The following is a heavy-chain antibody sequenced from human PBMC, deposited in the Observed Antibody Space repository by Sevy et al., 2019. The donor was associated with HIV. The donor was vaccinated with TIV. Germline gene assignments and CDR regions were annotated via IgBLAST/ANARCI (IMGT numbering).Heavy chain of an antibody. V-gene: IGHV3-11*01. CDR1: GFTFSDYY. J-gene: IGHJ6*02. Sequence: GSLRLSCAASGFTFSDYYMSWIRQAPGKGLEWVSYISSSGSTIYYADSVKGRFTISRDNAKNSLYLQMNSLRAEDTAVYYCARDPVYPYSSSWYGYYYYYGMDVWGQGTTVTVSS. CDR3: ARDPVYPYSSSWYGYYYYYGMDV. CDR2: ISSSGSTI. D-gene: IGHD6-13*01.